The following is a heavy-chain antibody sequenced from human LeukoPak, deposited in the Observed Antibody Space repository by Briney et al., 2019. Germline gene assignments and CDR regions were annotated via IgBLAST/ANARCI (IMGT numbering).Heavy chain of an antibody. CDR1: GYSFTSYW. CDR3: ARRAGYSSSSSYYYMDV. CDR2: IYPGDSVS. J-gene: IGHJ6*03. V-gene: IGHV5-51*01. D-gene: IGHD6-6*01. Sequence: GESLKISCKGSGYSFTSYWIGLVRPMPGKRLEWMGIIYPGDSVSRYSPSFQGQVTISADKSISTAYLQWSSLKASDTAMYYCARRAGYSSSSSYYYMDVWGKGTTVTVSS.